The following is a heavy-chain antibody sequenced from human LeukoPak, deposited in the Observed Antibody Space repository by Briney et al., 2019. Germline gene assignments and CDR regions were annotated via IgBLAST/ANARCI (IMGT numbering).Heavy chain of an antibody. V-gene: IGHV3-15*01. Sequence: GGALRLSCASSGFTLSCAWLSWVRQSPGKGLEWLGHAKISAAGRATDYAAPVNGRYINSRDHSRHMVYLLMNSLKTEDTAVYSCAADLPGYGPGELDYWGQGTLVTVSS. D-gene: IGHD3-10*01. J-gene: IGHJ4*02. CDR3: AADLPGYGPGELDY. CDR1: GFTLSCAW. CDR2: AKISAAGRAT.